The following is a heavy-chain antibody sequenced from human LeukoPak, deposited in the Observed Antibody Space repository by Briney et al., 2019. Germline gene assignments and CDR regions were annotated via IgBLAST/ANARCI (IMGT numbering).Heavy chain of an antibody. Sequence: GESLKISCKGSGYRFTSYWIGWVRQMPGKGLEWMGIIYPGDSDTRYSPSFQGQITISVDKSISTAYLQWSSLKASDTAMYYCARRVGYYDSSGDYYYYMDVWGKGTTATISS. V-gene: IGHV5-51*01. J-gene: IGHJ6*03. CDR3: ARRVGYYDSSGDYYYYMDV. D-gene: IGHD3-22*01. CDR2: IYPGDSDT. CDR1: GYRFTSYW.